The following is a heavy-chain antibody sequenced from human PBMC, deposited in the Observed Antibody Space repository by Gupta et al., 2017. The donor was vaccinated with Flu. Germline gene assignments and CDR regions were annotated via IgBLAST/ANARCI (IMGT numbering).Heavy chain of an antibody. Sequence: GLEWVSFISSSSSPIYYADSVKGRFTISRDNAKNSLYLQMNSLRAEDTAVYYCARASLYGDNGFGYWGQGTLVTVYS. CDR3: ARASLYGDNGFGY. V-gene: IGHV3-48*01. CDR2: ISSSSSPI. D-gene: IGHD4-17*01. J-gene: IGHJ4*02.